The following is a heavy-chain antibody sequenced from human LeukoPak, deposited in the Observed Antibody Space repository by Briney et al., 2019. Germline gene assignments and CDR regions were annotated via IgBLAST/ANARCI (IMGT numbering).Heavy chain of an antibody. CDR3: AKKVSTWVERGWFDP. J-gene: IGHJ5*02. CDR2: ISGSGGST. V-gene: IGHV3-23*01. D-gene: IGHD1-26*01. CDR1: GFTFSSYA. Sequence: GGSLRLSCAASGFTFSSYAMSWFRQAPGKGLEWVSAISGSGGSTYYADSVKGRFTISRDNSKNTLYLQMNSLRAEDTAVYYCAKKVSTWVERGWFDPWGQGTLVTVSS.